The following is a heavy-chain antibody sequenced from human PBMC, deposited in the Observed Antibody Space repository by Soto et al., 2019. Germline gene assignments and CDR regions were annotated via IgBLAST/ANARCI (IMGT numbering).Heavy chain of an antibody. Sequence: GGSLRLSCAASGFTFSSYGMHWVRQAPGKGLEWVAVISYDGSNKYYADSVKGRFTISRDNSKNTLFLQMNSLRPEDTAVYHCAKDKPYYAILSAHTRYYCYAMDVWGQGTTVTSP. J-gene: IGHJ6*02. D-gene: IGHD3-9*01. CDR2: ISYDGSNK. V-gene: IGHV3-30*18. CDR3: AKDKPYYAILSAHTRYYCYAMDV. CDR1: GFTFSSYG.